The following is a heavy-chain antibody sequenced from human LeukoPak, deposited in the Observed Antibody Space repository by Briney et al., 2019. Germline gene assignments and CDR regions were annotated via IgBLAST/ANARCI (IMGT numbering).Heavy chain of an antibody. CDR3: ARTPHYDFWSGPRWFDP. D-gene: IGHD3-3*01. CDR2: IIPIFGTA. J-gene: IGHJ5*02. V-gene: IGHV1-69*05. CDR1: GGTFSSYA. Sequence: GASVKVSCKASGGTFSSYAISWVRQAPGQGLEWMGGIIPIFGTASYAQKFQGRVTITTDESTSTAYMELSSLRSEDTAVYYCARTPHYDFWSGPRWFDPWGQGTLVTVSS.